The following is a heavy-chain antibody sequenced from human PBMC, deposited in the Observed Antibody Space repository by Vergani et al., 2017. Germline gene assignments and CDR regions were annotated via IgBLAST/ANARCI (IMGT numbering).Heavy chain of an antibody. CDR3: ARDSTSAYYDFWSGYFNDAFDI. V-gene: IGHV4-59*01. D-gene: IGHD3-3*01. CDR1: GGSISSYY. Sequence: QVQLQESGPGLVKPSETLSLTCTVSGGSISSYYWSWIRQPPGKGLEWIGYIYYSGSTNYNPSLKSRVTISVDTSKNQFSLKLSSVTAADTAVYYCARDSTSAYYDFWSGYFNDAFDIWGQGTMVTVSS. CDR2: IYYSGST. J-gene: IGHJ3*02.